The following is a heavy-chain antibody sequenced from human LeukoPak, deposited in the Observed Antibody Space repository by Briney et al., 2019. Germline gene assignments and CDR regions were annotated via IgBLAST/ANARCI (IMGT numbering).Heavy chain of an antibody. CDR1: GGSISSHY. Sequence: SETLSLTCTVSGGSISSHYWSWIRQPPGKGLEWIGYIYYSGSTNYNPSLKSRVTISVDTSKNQFSLKLSSVTAADTAVYYCARELPMVRGVNVIGLDYWGQGTLVTVSS. CDR2: IYYSGST. CDR3: ARELPMVRGVNVIGLDY. D-gene: IGHD3-10*01. J-gene: IGHJ4*02. V-gene: IGHV4-59*11.